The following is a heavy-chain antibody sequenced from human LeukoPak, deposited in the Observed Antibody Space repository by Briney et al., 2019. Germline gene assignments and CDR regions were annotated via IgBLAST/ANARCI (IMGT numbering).Heavy chain of an antibody. J-gene: IGHJ6*03. V-gene: IGHV4-59*03. Sequence: SETLSLTCSVSGGSIRSYHWSWIRQSPGKGLEWIGYISYSRYNYYNPSLERRVTMSVDTSQNQFSLRLRSVTAADTAVYYCAKIEQGGSGSPQYYYYYMDVWGKGTTVTVSS. CDR3: AKIEQGGSGSPQYYYYYMDV. CDR2: ISYSRYN. CDR1: GGSIRSYH. D-gene: IGHD3-10*01.